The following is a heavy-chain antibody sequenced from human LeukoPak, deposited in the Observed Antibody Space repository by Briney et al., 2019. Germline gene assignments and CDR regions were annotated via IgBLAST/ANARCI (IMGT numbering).Heavy chain of an antibody. CDR2: ISWNSGSI. CDR3: AKDIAAAGDWYFDL. D-gene: IGHD6-13*01. J-gene: IGHJ2*01. Sequence: GRSLRLSCAASGFTFDDYALHWVRQAPWKGLEWVSGISWNSGSIGYADSVKGRFTISRDNAKNSLYLQMNSLRAEDTALYYCAKDIAAAGDWYFDLWGRGTLVTVSS. V-gene: IGHV3-9*01. CDR1: GFTFDDYA.